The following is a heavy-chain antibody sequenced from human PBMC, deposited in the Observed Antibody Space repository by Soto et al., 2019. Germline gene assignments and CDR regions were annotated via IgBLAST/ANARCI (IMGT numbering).Heavy chain of an antibody. V-gene: IGHV4-4*07. CDR3: VRDCSGGGCYSDYGMDV. J-gene: IGHJ6*02. D-gene: IGHD2-15*01. CDR2: IYISGST. Sequence: SETLSLTCTVSGDSVSSYYWSWIRQPAGRGLEWIGRIYISGSTDYNPSLKGRVSMSVDRSKNQFSLKLTSVTAADTAVYYCVRDCSGGGCYSDYGMDVWGQGTMVTVSS. CDR1: GDSVSSYY.